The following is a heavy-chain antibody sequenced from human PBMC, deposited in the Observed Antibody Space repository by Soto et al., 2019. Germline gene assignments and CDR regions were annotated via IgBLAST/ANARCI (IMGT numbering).Heavy chain of an antibody. D-gene: IGHD6-13*01. Sequence: QVQLVQSGAEVTKPGASVKVSCKASGYTFTSYAMHWVRQAPGQRLEWMGWINAGNGNTKYSQKFQGRVTITRDTSASTAYMELSSLRSEDTAVYYCARGGCSWYDNWFDPWGQGTLVTVSS. CDR3: ARGGCSWYDNWFDP. V-gene: IGHV1-3*01. CDR1: GYTFTSYA. J-gene: IGHJ5*02. CDR2: INAGNGNT.